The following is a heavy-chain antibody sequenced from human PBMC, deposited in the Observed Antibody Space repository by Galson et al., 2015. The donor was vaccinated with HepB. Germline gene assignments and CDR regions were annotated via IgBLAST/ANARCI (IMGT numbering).Heavy chain of an antibody. D-gene: IGHD3-10*01. V-gene: IGHV7-4-1*02. CDR1: GYTFAIYA. CDR2: INTNTGNP. CDR3: ARTPYYGSGSYYNAWFDP. J-gene: IGHJ5*02. Sequence: QSGAEMKKPGTSVKVSCKASGYTFAIYALNWVRKAPGQGLEWMGWINTNTGNPTYAQGFTGRFVFSLDTSVSTAYLQISSLKAEDTAVYYCARTPYYGSGSYYNAWFDPWGQGTLVTVSS.